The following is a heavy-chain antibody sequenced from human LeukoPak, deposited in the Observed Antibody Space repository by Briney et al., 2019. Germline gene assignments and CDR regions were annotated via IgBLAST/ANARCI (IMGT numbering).Heavy chain of an antibody. Sequence: ASVKVSYKASGYTFTGYYMHWVRQAPGQGLEWMGWINPNSGGTNYAQKFQGRVTMTRDTSISTAYMELSRLRSDDTAVYYCASRRCSGGSCYPNWFDPWGQGTLVTVSS. J-gene: IGHJ5*02. CDR2: INPNSGGT. V-gene: IGHV1-2*02. D-gene: IGHD2-15*01. CDR1: GYTFTGYY. CDR3: ASRRCSGGSCYPNWFDP.